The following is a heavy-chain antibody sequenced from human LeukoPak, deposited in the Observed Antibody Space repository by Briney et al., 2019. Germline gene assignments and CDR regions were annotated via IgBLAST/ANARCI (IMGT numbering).Heavy chain of an antibody. D-gene: IGHD3-22*01. Sequence: GGSLRLSCAASGFTFSSYSMNWVRQAPGKGLEWVSYIISSSSTIYYADSVKGRFTISRDNAKNSLYLQMNSLRAEDTAVYYCARSRYYYDSSGYSSPLFDYWGQGTLVTVSS. CDR1: GFTFSSYS. CDR3: ARSRYYYDSSGYSSPLFDY. V-gene: IGHV3-48*04. J-gene: IGHJ4*02. CDR2: IISSSSTI.